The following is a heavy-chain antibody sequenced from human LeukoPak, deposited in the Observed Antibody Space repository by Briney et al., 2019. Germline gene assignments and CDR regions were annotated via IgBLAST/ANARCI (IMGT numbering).Heavy chain of an antibody. CDR2: INPNSGGT. J-gene: IGHJ4*02. V-gene: IGHV1-2*02. CDR1: GYTFTGYY. D-gene: IGHD3-3*01. CDR3: ARLHYDFWSGSTPSYYFDY. Sequence: ASVKVSCKASGYTFTGYYMHWVRQAPGQGLEWMGWINPNSGGTNYAQKFQGRVTMTRDTSISTAYMELSRLRSYDTAVYYCARLHYDFWSGSTPSYYFDYWGQGTLVTVSS.